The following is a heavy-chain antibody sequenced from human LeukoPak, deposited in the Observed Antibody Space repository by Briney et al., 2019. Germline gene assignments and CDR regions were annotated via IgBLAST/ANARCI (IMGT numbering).Heavy chain of an antibody. CDR3: ASSGIAAAGGRDDY. D-gene: IGHD6-13*01. CDR2: INPTGGST. CDR1: GYTFTSYY. V-gene: IGHV1-46*01. J-gene: IGHJ4*02. Sequence: ASVKVSCKASGYTFTSYYMHWVRQAPGQGLEWMGLINPTGGSTGYAQKFQGRVTMTRDMSTSTDYMELSSLRSEDTAIYYCASSGIAAAGGRDDYWGQGTLVTVSS.